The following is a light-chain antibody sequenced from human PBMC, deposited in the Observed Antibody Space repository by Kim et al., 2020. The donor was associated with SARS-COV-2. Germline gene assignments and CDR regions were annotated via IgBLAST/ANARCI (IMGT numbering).Light chain of an antibody. V-gene: IGLV3-1*01. Sequence: SYELTQPPSVSVSPGQTASITCSGDKLGDKYACWYHQKPGQSPVLVIYQDSKRPSGIPERFSGSNSGNTATLTISGTQAMDEADYYCQAWVSRTALFGGGTQLTVL. J-gene: IGLJ2*01. CDR3: QAWVSRTAL. CDR1: KLGDKY. CDR2: QDS.